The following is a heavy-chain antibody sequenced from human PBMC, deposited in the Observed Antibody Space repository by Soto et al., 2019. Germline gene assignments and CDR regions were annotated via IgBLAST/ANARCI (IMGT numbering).Heavy chain of an antibody. V-gene: IGHV4-34*01. Sequence: PSETLSLTCAVYGGSFSGYYWSWIRQPPGKGLEWIGEINHSGSTHYNPSLKSRVTISVDTSKNQFSLKLSSVTAADTAVYYCARGSDGQSDYYYYMDVWGKGTTVTVSS. CDR3: ARGSDGQSDYYYYMDV. J-gene: IGHJ6*03. CDR2: INHSGST. CDR1: GGSFSGYY.